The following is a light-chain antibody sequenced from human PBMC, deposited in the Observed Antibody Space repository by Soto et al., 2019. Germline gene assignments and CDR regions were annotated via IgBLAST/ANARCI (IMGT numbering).Light chain of an antibody. V-gene: IGKV1-9*01. CDR1: QGINSD. J-gene: IGKJ3*01. Sequence: IQLTQYPSSLSASVGDGVDITCRASQGINSDLAWYQQKPGKTPKLLISAAFSLEGGVPTRFSGSGSGADFTLTISSLQPEDSGTYYCQQLYDYPITFGPGTKVAVK. CDR3: QQLYDYPIT. CDR2: AAF.